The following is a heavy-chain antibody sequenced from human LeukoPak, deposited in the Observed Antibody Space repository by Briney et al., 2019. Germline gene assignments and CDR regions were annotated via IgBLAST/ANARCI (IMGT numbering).Heavy chain of an antibody. D-gene: IGHD2-15*01. CDR3: ARPAQVVVERDNSYVMDV. Sequence: SVKVSCKASGGTFSSYAISWVRQAPGQGLEWMGRIIPILGIANYAQKFQGRVTITADKSTSTAYMELSSLRSEDTAVYYCARPAQVVVERDNSYVMDVWGQGTTVTV. J-gene: IGHJ6*02. CDR2: IIPILGIA. CDR1: GGTFSSYA. V-gene: IGHV1-69*04.